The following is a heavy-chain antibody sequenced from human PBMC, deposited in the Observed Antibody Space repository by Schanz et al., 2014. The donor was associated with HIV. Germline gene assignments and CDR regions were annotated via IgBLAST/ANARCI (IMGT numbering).Heavy chain of an antibody. CDR1: GYTFTTYD. CDR2: MNPNSGNT. V-gene: IGHV1-8*01. D-gene: IGHD3-10*01. Sequence: QVQLVQSGAEVKKPGASVRVSCEASGYTFTTYDINWVRQATGQGLEWMGWMNPNSGNTGYAQTFQGRVTMTRNTAISTAYMELSSLRSEDTAFYYCARGRYYGSEFDYWGQGTLVTVSS. J-gene: IGHJ4*02. CDR3: ARGRYYGSEFDY.